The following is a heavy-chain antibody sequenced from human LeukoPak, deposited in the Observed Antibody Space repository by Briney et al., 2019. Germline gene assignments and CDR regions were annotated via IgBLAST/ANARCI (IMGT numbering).Heavy chain of an antibody. CDR1: GFTFSSYA. CDR3: AKDPSRVTMVRGARTLGY. D-gene: IGHD3-10*01. V-gene: IGHV3-23*01. CDR2: ISGSGGST. J-gene: IGHJ4*02. Sequence: GGSLRLSCAASGFTFSSYAMSWVRQAPGKGLEWVSAISGSGGSTYYADSVKGQFTISRDNSKNTLYLQMNSLRAEDTAVYYCAKDPSRVTMVRGARTLGYWGQGTLVTVSS.